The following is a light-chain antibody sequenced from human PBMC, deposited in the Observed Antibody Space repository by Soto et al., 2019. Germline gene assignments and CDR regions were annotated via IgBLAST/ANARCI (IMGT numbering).Light chain of an antibody. Sequence: DIQLTQSPSFLSASVGDRVTITCRASQGISSYLAWYQKKPGKAPNLLIYAASTLQSGVPSRFSGSGSGTEFTLTISSLQPEDFATYYCQQLSSYPITFGQGTRLEIK. CDR2: AAS. V-gene: IGKV1-9*01. J-gene: IGKJ5*01. CDR1: QGISSY. CDR3: QQLSSYPIT.